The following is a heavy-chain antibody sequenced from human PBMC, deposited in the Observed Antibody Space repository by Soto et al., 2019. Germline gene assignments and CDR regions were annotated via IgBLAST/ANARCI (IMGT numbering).Heavy chain of an antibody. CDR3: NRQVYGWGHQTYYYYYGMDV. J-gene: IGHJ6*02. CDR1: GFTFSGSA. CDR2: IRSKANSYAT. D-gene: IGHD3-10*01. Sequence: PGGSLRLSCAASGFTFSGSAMHWVRQASGKGLEWVGRIRSKANSYATAYAASVKGRFTIFRDDSKNTAYLQMNSLKTEDTAVYYCNRQVYGWGHQTYYYYYGMDVWGQGTTVTVSS. V-gene: IGHV3-73*01.